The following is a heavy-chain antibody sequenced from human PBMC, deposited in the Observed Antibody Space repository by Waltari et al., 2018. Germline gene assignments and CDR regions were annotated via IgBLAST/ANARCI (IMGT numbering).Heavy chain of an antibody. CDR1: GFTFSSYA. Sequence: EVQLLESGGGLVQPGGSLRLSCAASGFTFSSYAMSWVRQAPGKGLEWVSAISGSGGSTDYADAVKGRFTISRDNSKNTLYLQMNSLRAEDTAVYYCAKGMPSYYYGMDVWGQGTTVTVSS. CDR3: AKGMPSYYYGMDV. D-gene: IGHD2-2*01. V-gene: IGHV3-23*01. J-gene: IGHJ6*02. CDR2: ISGSGGST.